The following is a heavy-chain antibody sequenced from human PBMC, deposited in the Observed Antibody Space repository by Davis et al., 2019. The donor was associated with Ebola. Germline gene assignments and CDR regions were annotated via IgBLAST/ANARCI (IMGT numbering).Heavy chain of an antibody. CDR3: AREIGGQFAGYNWFDP. CDR2: IYYSGST. D-gene: IGHD2-15*01. J-gene: IGHJ5*02. Sequence: SETLSLTCTVSGGSISSSSYYWGWIRQPPGTGVEWIGSIYYSGSTYYNPSLKSRVTISVDTSKNQFSLKLSSVTAADTAVYYCAREIGGQFAGYNWFDPWGQGTLVTVSS. CDR1: GGSISSSSYY. V-gene: IGHV4-39*02.